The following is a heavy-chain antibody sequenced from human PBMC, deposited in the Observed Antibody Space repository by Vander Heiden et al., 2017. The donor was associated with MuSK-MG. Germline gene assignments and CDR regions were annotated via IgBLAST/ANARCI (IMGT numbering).Heavy chain of an antibody. V-gene: IGHV1-24*01. Sequence: QIQLVQSGAEVKKPGASVKVSCKVSGYTLTDLSMHWVRQAPGKGLEWMGGFHPEDGETIYAQRFQGRVTMTEDTSTDIAYMELSSLRSEDTAMYYCATDSATRPYSLTTDAFDIWGQGTMVTVSS. J-gene: IGHJ3*02. D-gene: IGHD2-15*01. CDR2: FHPEDGET. CDR3: ATDSATRPYSLTTDAFDI. CDR1: GYTLTDLS.